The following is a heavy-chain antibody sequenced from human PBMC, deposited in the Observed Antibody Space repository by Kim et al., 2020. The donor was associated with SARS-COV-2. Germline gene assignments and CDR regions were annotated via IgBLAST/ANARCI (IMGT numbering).Heavy chain of an antibody. Sequence: SETLSLTCTVSGGSISSSSYYWGWIRQPPGKGLEWIGSIYYSGSTYYNPSLKSRVTISVDTSKNQFSLKLSSVTAADTAVYYCARDLLSTVLLWFGEFGAIDYWGQGTLVTVSS. CDR2: IYYSGST. CDR1: GGSISSSSYY. J-gene: IGHJ4*02. CDR3: ARDLLSTVLLWFGEFGAIDY. D-gene: IGHD3-10*01. V-gene: IGHV4-39*07.